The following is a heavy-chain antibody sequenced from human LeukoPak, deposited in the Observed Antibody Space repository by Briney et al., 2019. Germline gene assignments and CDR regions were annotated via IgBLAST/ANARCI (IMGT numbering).Heavy chain of an antibody. Sequence: SETLSLTCTVSGGSISSYYWSWIRQPPGKGLEWIGYIYYSGSTNYNPSLKSRVTISVDTSKNQFSLKLSSVTAADTAVYYCARATDGIRYFDWLLPRYFDYWGQGTLVTVSS. V-gene: IGHV4-59*08. CDR1: GGSISSYY. CDR2: IYYSGST. D-gene: IGHD3-9*01. J-gene: IGHJ4*02. CDR3: ARATDGIRYFDWLLPRYFDY.